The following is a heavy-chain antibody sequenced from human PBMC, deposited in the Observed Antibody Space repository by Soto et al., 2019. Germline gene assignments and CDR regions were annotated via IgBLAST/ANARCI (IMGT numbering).Heavy chain of an antibody. CDR1: GFTFSSYA. CDR2: ISGSGGST. Sequence: XESLRLSFAASGFTFSSYAMSWVRQAPGKGLEWVSAISGSGGSTYYADSVKGRFTISRDNSKNTLYLQMNSLRAEDTAVYYCAKGLIPYPAGLNWLDPWGQGTLVTVSS. J-gene: IGHJ5*02. CDR3: AKGLIPYPAGLNWLDP. V-gene: IGHV3-23*01.